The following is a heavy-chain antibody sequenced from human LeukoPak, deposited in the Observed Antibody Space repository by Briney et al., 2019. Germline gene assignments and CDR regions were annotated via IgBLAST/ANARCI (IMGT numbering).Heavy chain of an antibody. D-gene: IGHD3-22*01. Sequence: ASVKVSCKXSGYTFTGYYIHWVRQAPGRGLEWMGGINPNSGGTNYAQKFQGRVTMTRDTSISTAYMELSRLRSDDAAVYYCARDTRYYYDSSAYYRSDAFDIWGQGTMVTVSS. J-gene: IGHJ3*02. CDR1: GYTFTGYY. CDR3: ARDTRYYYDSSAYYRSDAFDI. V-gene: IGHV1-2*02. CDR2: INPNSGGT.